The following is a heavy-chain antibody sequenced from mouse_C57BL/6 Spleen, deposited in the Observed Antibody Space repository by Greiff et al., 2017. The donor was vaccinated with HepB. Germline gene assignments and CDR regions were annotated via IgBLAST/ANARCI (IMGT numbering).Heavy chain of an antibody. D-gene: IGHD4-1*01. J-gene: IGHJ3*01. CDR3: AREKLGRGRFAY. CDR2: INPSDSYT. V-gene: IGHV1-69*01. Sequence: VQLQQPGAELVMPGASVKLSCKASGYTFTSYWMHWVKQRPGQGLEWIGEINPSDSYTNYNQKFKGKSTLTVDKSSSTAYMQLSSLTSEDSAVYYCAREKLGRGRFAYWGQGTLVTVSA. CDR1: GYTFTSYW.